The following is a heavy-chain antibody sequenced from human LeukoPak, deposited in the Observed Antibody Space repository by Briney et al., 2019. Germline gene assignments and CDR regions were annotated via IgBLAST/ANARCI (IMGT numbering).Heavy chain of an antibody. J-gene: IGHJ5*02. Sequence: ASVKVSCKASGYTFTSYAMNWVRQAPGQGLEWMGWISVYNGNTNYAQKLQGRVTMTTDTSTSTAYMELRSLRPDDTAVYYCARVCGTQYYYDSSGYYYGRENWFDPWGQGTLVTVSS. D-gene: IGHD3-22*01. CDR2: ISVYNGNT. CDR3: ARVCGTQYYYDSSGYYYGRENWFDP. CDR1: GYTFTSYA. V-gene: IGHV1-18*01.